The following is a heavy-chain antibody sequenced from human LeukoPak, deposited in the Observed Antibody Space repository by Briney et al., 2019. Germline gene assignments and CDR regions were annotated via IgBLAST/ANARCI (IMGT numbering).Heavy chain of an antibody. D-gene: IGHD4-17*01. V-gene: IGHV4-39*01. CDR3: ARHFGDYSSVPA. CDR2: IYYNGNT. J-gene: IGHJ5*02. Sequence: PSETLSLTCSVSGDSLSSSAYYLAWIRQPPGKGLEWIGSIYYNGNTYYNPSLKTRLTMSVDTSKNQFSLRLSSVTAADTAVYYCARHFGDYSSVPAWGQGTPVTVSS. CDR1: GDSLSSSAYY.